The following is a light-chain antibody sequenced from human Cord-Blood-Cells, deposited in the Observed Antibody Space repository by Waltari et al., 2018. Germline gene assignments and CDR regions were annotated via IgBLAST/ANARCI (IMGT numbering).Light chain of an antibody. CDR1: QGISSY. J-gene: IGKJ4*01. Sequence: DIQLTQSPSFLSASVGDRVTITCRASQGISSYLPCDQQKPGKAPKLLIYAASTLQSVVPSRFSVSGSGTESTLTISSLQPEDFATYYCQQLNSYPLTFGGGTKVEIK. CDR2: AAS. CDR3: QQLNSYPLT. V-gene: IGKV1-9*01.